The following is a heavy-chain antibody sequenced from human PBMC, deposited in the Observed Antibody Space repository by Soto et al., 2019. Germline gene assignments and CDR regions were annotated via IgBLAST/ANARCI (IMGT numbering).Heavy chain of an antibody. J-gene: IGHJ4*02. D-gene: IGHD4-17*01. Sequence: EVQLLESGGGLVQPGGSLRLSCAASGFTFSSYAMSWVRQAPGKGLEWVSAISGSGGSTYYADSVKGRFTISRDNSKNTLYLQMNSLRAEDTAVYYCAKIRRPITVTEYYFDYWGQGTLVTVSS. CDR1: GFTFSSYA. V-gene: IGHV3-23*01. CDR2: ISGSGGST. CDR3: AKIRRPITVTEYYFDY.